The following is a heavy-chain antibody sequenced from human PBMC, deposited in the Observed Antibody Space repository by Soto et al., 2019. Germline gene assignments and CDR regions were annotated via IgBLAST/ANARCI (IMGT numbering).Heavy chain of an antibody. CDR1: GYKFTTYG. J-gene: IGHJ6*02. D-gene: IGHD2-2*02. CDR2: IGTYNGNT. CDR3: ARIASCRTSCYKIRVYYGMNV. Sequence: GASMKVSCKASGYKFTTYGISWVRQAPGQGLEWMGWIGTYNGNTNYAQKFQGRVTMTTDTSTSTAYMDLRSLRSDDTAVYYCARIASCRTSCYKIRVYYGMNVWGQVTTVTVSS. V-gene: IGHV1-18*04.